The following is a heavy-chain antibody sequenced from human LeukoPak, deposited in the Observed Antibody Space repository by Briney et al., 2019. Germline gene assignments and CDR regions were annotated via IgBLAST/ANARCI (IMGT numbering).Heavy chain of an antibody. CDR2: ISSSSSYI. CDR3: ARDLWSGENDY. Sequence: SGGSLRLSCAASGFTFSSYSMNWVRQAPGKGLEWVSSISSSSSYIYYADSVKGRFTISRDNAKNSLYLQMNSLRVEDTAVYYCARDLWSGENDYWGQGTLVTVSS. J-gene: IGHJ4*02. CDR1: GFTFSSYS. V-gene: IGHV3-21*01. D-gene: IGHD2-21*01.